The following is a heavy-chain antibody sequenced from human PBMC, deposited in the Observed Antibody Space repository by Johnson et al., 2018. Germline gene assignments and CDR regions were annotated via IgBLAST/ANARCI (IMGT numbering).Heavy chain of an antibody. CDR3: ARRGRVARTVDY. Sequence: VQLVQSGGGLVQPGGSLRLSCAASGFTFSSYDMHWVRQATGKGLEWVSAIGTAGDTYYADSVTGRFTISSDNSKNTLYLQMKSLIVEATAVFYCARRGRVARTVDYWGQGTLVTVSS. CDR1: GFTFSSYD. D-gene: IGHD6-13*01. J-gene: IGHJ4*02. CDR2: IGTAGDT. V-gene: IGHV3-13*01.